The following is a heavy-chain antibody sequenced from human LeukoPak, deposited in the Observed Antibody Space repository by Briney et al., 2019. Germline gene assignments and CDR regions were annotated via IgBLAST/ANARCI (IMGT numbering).Heavy chain of an antibody. CDR3: ARDPSIAAAGTNYFDY. J-gene: IGHJ4*02. V-gene: IGHV3-30-3*01. CDR1: GFTFSSYA. CDR2: ISYDGSNK. Sequence: GRSLRHSCAASGFTFSSYAMHWVRQAPGKGLEWVAVISYDGSNKYYADSVKGRFTISRDNSKNTLYLQMNSLRAEDTAVYYCARDPSIAAAGTNYFDYWGQGTLVTVSS. D-gene: IGHD6-13*01.